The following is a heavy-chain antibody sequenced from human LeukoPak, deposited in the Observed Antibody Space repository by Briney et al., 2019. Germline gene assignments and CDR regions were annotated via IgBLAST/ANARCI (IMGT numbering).Heavy chain of an antibody. CDR1: GFTFSSHW. J-gene: IGHJ5*02. D-gene: IGHD3-22*01. V-gene: IGHV3-74*01. Sequence: TGGSLRLSCAASGFTFSSHWMHWVRQAPGKGLVWVSRLITDGSSTVYADSVKGRFTISRDNAKNTLYLQMNSLRAEDTAVYYCARGYYDSNDSNRSNWFDPWGQGTLVTVSS. CDR3: ARGYYDSNDSNRSNWFDP. CDR2: LITDGSST.